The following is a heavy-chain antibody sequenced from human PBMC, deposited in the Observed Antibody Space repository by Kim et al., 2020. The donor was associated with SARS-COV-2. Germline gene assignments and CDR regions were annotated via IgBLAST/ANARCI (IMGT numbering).Heavy chain of an antibody. J-gene: IGHJ4*02. Sequence: ASVKVSCKASGYTFTSYYMHWVRQAPGQGLEWMGIINPSGGSTSYAQKFQGRVTMTRDTSTSTVYMELSSLRSEDTAVYYCARDAENYYDSSGPSWAFDYWVQGTLVTVSS. CDR2: INPSGGST. CDR3: ARDAENYYDSSGPSWAFDY. V-gene: IGHV1-46*01. CDR1: GYTFTSYY. D-gene: IGHD3-22*01.